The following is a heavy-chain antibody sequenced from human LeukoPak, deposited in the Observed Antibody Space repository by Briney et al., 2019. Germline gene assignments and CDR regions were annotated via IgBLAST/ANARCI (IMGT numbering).Heavy chain of an antibody. CDR1: GGTFSSYT. J-gene: IGHJ5*02. CDR3: ARTIVVPAALGDWFDP. Sequence: SVKVSCKASGGTFSSYTISWVRQAPGQGLEWMGRIIPILGIANYAQKFQGRVTITADKSTSTAYMELSSLRSEDTAVYYCARTIVVPAALGDWFDPWGQGTLVTVS. D-gene: IGHD2-2*01. CDR2: IIPILGIA. V-gene: IGHV1-69*02.